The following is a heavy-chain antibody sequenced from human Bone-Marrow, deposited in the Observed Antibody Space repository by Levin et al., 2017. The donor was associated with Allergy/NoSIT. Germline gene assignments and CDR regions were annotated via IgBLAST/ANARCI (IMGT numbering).Heavy chain of an antibody. CDR1: GFTFSGYW. D-gene: IGHD2-8*01. CDR3: ARNGAWSFEF. V-gene: IGHV3-7*01. J-gene: IGHJ4*02. Sequence: GGSLRLSCASSGFTFSGYWMAWVRQAPVNGLEWVANINRDGGDGYYVDSVKGRFTISRDNARNSLDLQMNSLRVEDTAVYYCARNGAWSFEFWGQGTLVTVSS. CDR2: INRDGGDG.